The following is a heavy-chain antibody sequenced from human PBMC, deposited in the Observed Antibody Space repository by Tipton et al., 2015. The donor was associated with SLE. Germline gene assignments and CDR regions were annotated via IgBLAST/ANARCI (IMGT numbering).Heavy chain of an antibody. V-gene: IGHV4-59*12. CDR1: GASTNTKY. D-gene: IGHD2-21*01. Sequence: TLSLTCTVSGASTNTKYWTWIRQSPGKGLEWIGYANRNEGTKIKSSLERRVTISLDTSRSQFSLRLSPVTAADTAVYYCARAGGGDSNWFDPWGQGTLVTVSS. CDR3: ARAGGGDSNWFDP. J-gene: IGHJ5*02. CDR2: ANRNEGT.